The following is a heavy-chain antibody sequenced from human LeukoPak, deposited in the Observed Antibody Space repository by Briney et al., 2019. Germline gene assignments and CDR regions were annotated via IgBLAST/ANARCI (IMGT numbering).Heavy chain of an antibody. Sequence: ASVKVSCKASGGTFSSYAISWVRQAPGQGLEWMGIINPSGGSTSYAQKFQGRVTMTRDTSTSTVYMELSSLRSEDTAVYYCASSMVRGGGNYFDYWGQGTLVTVSS. CDR2: INPSGGST. CDR3: ASSMVRGGGNYFDY. D-gene: IGHD3-10*01. V-gene: IGHV1-46*01. CDR1: GGTFSSYA. J-gene: IGHJ4*02.